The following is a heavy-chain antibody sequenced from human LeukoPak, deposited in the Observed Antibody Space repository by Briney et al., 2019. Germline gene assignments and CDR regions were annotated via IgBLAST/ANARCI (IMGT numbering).Heavy chain of an antibody. CDR1: GYTFTSYG. J-gene: IGHJ6*03. V-gene: IGHV1-18*01. CDR2: ISAYNGNT. D-gene: IGHD3-10*01. CDR3: ARSLWFGESYYMDV. Sequence: ASVKVSCKASGYTFTSYGISWGRQAPGQGLEWMVWISAYNGNTKYAQKLQGRVTMTTDTSTSTAYMELRSLRSDDAGVYYCARSLWFGESYYMDVWGKGTTVTVSS.